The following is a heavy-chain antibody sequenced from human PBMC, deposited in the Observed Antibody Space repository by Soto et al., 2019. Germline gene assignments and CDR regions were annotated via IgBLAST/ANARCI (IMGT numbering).Heavy chain of an antibody. J-gene: IGHJ4*02. CDR2: INMDGSST. V-gene: IGHV3-74*01. CDR1: GFTFSSDW. CDR3: ARGPRGVYGNDY. D-gene: IGHD2-8*02. Sequence: EVQLVESGGGLVQPGGSLRLSCAASGFTFSSDWMHWVRQAAGKGLVWVSRINMDGSSTNYADSVKGRFTISRDNAKNVLYLQMNSLRAEDTAVYYCARGPRGVYGNDYWGQGALVTVSS.